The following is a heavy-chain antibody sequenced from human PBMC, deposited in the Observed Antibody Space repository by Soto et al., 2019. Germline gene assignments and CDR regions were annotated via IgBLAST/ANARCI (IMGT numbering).Heavy chain of an antibody. CDR1: GGSISSNSYY. Sequence: QLQLQESGPGLVKPSETLSLACTVSGGSISSNSYYWDWIRQPPGKGLEWIGSMYYSGATYHNPSLQSRVTISVDTSKNQFPLHLSSATAADTAVYYCARHAAYDSVWGKSDGSDYWGQGTLVTVSS. CDR3: ARHAAYDSVWGKSDGSDY. V-gene: IGHV4-39*01. J-gene: IGHJ4*02. CDR2: MYYSGAT. D-gene: IGHD3-16*01.